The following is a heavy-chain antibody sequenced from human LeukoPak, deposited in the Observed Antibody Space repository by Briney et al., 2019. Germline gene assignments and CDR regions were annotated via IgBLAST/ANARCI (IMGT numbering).Heavy chain of an antibody. V-gene: IGHV3-23*01. D-gene: IGHD3-10*01. J-gene: IGHJ4*02. CDR3: AKGEILLWFGELYFDY. Sequence: GGSLRLSCAASGFTFSSYAMSWVRQAPGKGLERVSAISGSGGSTYYADSVKGRFTISRDNSKNTLYLQMNSLRAEDTAVYYCAKGEILLWFGELYFDYWGQGTPVTVSS. CDR2: ISGSGGST. CDR1: GFTFSSYA.